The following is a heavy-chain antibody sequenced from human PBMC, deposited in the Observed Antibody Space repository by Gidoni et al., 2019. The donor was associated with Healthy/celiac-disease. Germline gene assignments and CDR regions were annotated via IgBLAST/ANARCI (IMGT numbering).Heavy chain of an antibody. D-gene: IGHD3-22*01. CDR1: GFSLPTTGTC. CDR2: IDWDDDK. CDR3: ARIRHYYDSSGYYYSTSAFDY. V-gene: IGHV2-70*01. J-gene: IGHJ4*02. Sequence: HVPFRYSGPALVTPTQTLPLPSPSPGFSLPTTGTCVSWIRQPPGKALEWLALIDWDDDKYYSTTLKPRLTISKDTSKNQVVLTMTNMHPVDTATYYCARIRHYYDSSGYYYSTSAFDYWGQGTLVTVSA.